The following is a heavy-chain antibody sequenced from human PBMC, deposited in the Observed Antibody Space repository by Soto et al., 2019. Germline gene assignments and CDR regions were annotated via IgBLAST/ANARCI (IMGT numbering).Heavy chain of an antibody. CDR3: AGQRNELELDYYYYMDV. CDR1: GGSISSYY. V-gene: IGHV4-59*01. Sequence: SETLSLTCTVSGGSISSYYWSWIRQPPGKGLEWIGYIYYSGSTNYNPSLKSRVTISVDTSKNQFSLKLSSVTAADTAVYYCAGQRNELELDYYYYMDVWGKGTTVTVSS. CDR2: IYYSGST. J-gene: IGHJ6*03. D-gene: IGHD1-7*01.